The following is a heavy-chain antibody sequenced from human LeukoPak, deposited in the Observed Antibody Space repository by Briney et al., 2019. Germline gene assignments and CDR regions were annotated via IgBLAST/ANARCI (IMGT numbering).Heavy chain of an antibody. CDR2: TNSYGSST. CDR3: VRRYCSGGSCYGAFDY. J-gene: IGHJ4*02. D-gene: IGHD2-15*01. Sequence: PGGSLRLSCAASGFTFSSYWMHWVRQVPGKGLVWVSRTNSYGSSTTYADSVKGRFTISRDNAKNTLYLQMNSLRDEDTAVYYCVRRYCSGGSCYGAFDYWGQGTLVTVSS. CDR1: GFTFSSYW. V-gene: IGHV3-74*01.